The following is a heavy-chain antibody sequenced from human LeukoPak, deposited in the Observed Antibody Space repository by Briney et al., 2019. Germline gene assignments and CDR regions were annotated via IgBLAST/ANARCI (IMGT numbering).Heavy chain of an antibody. Sequence: PGGSLRLSCAASGFTFSSYGMHWVRQAPGKGLEWVSIIWYDGSNKYYADSVKGRFTISRDDSKDTVYLHLNSLRVEDTAVYYCAAASGYSYFEHWGQGTLVIVSS. CDR1: GFTFSSYG. CDR2: IWYDGSNK. J-gene: IGHJ1*01. V-gene: IGHV3-33*01. CDR3: AAASGYSYFEH. D-gene: IGHD6-13*01.